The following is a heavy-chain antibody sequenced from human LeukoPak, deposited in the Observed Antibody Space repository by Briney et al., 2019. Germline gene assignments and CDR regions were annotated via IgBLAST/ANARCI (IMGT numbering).Heavy chain of an antibody. D-gene: IGHD3-22*01. Sequence: GGSLRLPCAASGFTFSSYGMSWVRQAPGKGLEWVSAISGSGGSTYYADSVKGRFTISRDNSKNTLYLQMNSLRAEDTAVYYCAKIPHASEGFGSRKYDSSGYQSQYFDYWGQGTLVTVSS. V-gene: IGHV3-23*01. J-gene: IGHJ4*02. CDR2: ISGSGGST. CDR1: GFTFSSYG. CDR3: AKIPHASEGFGSRKYDSSGYQSQYFDY.